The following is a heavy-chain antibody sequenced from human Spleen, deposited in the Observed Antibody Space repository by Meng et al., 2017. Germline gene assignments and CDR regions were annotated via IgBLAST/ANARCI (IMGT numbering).Heavy chain of an antibody. CDR1: GFTVKNLY. D-gene: IGHD3-10*01. Sequence: GESLKISCAASGFTVKNLYMSWVRQTAGKGLECVSIIHSDDNTYHADSVKGRFIVSRDNSKNTLYLQMSSLRPEDTAIYYCAKGLWVRGTYYGVDVWGLGTTVTVSS. CDR3: AKGLWVRGTYYGVDV. V-gene: IGHV3-66*02. CDR2: IHSDDNT. J-gene: IGHJ6*02.